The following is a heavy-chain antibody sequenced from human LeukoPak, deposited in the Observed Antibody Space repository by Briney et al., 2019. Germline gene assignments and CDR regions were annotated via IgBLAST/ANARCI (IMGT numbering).Heavy chain of an antibody. V-gene: IGHV4-34*01. D-gene: IGHD2-2*01. Sequence: SETLSLTCAVYGGSFSGYYWSWIRQPPGKGLEWIGEINHSGSTNYNPSLKSRVTISVDTSKNQFSLKLSSVTAADTAVYYCARGGDCSSTSCYPYYFDYWGQGTLVTVSS. CDR2: INHSGST. CDR1: GGSFSGYY. J-gene: IGHJ4*02. CDR3: ARGGDCSSTSCYPYYFDY.